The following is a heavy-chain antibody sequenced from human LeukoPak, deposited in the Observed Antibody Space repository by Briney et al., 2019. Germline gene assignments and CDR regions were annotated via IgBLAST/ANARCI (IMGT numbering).Heavy chain of an antibody. CDR2: IISSGTYV. Sequence: GGSLRLSYAASGFTFTSYSMNWVRQAPGKGLEWVSSIISSGTYVYYADSVKGRFTISRDNAKNSLYLQMNSLRAEDTAVYYCTRGVGGYCSGGSCYGGWFDYWGQGTLVTVSS. CDR3: TRGVGGYCSGGSCYGGWFDY. V-gene: IGHV3-21*01. D-gene: IGHD2-15*01. J-gene: IGHJ4*02. CDR1: GFTFTSYS.